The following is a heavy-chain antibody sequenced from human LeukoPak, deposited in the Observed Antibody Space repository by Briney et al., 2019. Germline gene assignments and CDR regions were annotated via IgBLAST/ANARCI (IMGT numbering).Heavy chain of an antibody. Sequence: SETLSLTCTVSGGSISSSSYYWGWIRQPPGKGLEWIGSIYYSGSTYYNPSLKSRVTISVDTSKNQFSLKLSSVTAADTAVYYCAISRITMVRGVIGAMDVWGKGTTVTISS. CDR2: IYYSGST. CDR3: AISRITMVRGVIGAMDV. V-gene: IGHV4-39*01. D-gene: IGHD3-10*01. J-gene: IGHJ6*03. CDR1: GGSISSSSYY.